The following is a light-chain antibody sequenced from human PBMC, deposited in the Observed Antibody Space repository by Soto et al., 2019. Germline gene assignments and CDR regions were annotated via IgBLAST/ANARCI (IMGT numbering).Light chain of an antibody. V-gene: IGKV1-12*01. CDR3: QQSYRTPIT. Sequence: THCPLTLSLSPGERVTITCVASQGISSWLAWYQQKPGKAPKFLIYAASSLQSGVPSRFSGSGSGTDFTLTISSLQPEDCATYYCQQSYRTPITFGQGTRLENK. CDR1: QGISSW. J-gene: IGKJ5*01. CDR2: AAS.